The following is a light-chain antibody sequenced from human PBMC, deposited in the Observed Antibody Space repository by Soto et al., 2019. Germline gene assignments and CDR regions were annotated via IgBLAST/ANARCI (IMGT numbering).Light chain of an antibody. CDR1: SSNIGNNY. Sequence: QSVLTQPPSVSAAPGQKVTISCSGSSSNIGNNYVSWYQQLPGTAPKLLIYENNKRPSGIPGRFSGSKSGTSATLGITGLQTGDEADYYCGTWDSSLSADVVFGGGTKVTVL. CDR2: ENN. J-gene: IGLJ2*01. V-gene: IGLV1-51*02. CDR3: GTWDSSLSADVV.